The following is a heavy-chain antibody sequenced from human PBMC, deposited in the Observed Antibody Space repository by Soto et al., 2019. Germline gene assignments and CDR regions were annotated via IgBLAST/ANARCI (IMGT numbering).Heavy chain of an antibody. V-gene: IGHV4-30-2*01. J-gene: IGHJ4*02. Sequence: QLQLQESGSGLVKPSQTLSLTCAVFGVSISSGGYSWSWIRQPPGKGLEWIGYIYHSGSTYYNPSLKSRVTISVDRSKNQFSLKLGSLTAADTAVYYCARENNVLPGGYFDYWGQGTLVTVSS. CDR2: IYHSGST. D-gene: IGHD3-10*01. CDR1: GVSISSGGYS. CDR3: ARENNVLPGGYFDY.